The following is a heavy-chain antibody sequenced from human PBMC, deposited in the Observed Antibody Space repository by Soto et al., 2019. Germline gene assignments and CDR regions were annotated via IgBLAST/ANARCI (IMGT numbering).Heavy chain of an antibody. D-gene: IGHD5-12*01. CDR2: FDPEDGET. CDR1: GYTLTELS. Sequence: ASVKVSCKVSGYTLTELSIHWVRQAPGKGLEWMGGFDPEDGETIYAQKFQGRVTMTEDTSTDTAYMELSSLRSEDTAVYYCATVTSGYDFNGLFWGQGTLVTVSS. V-gene: IGHV1-24*01. CDR3: ATVTSGYDFNGLF. J-gene: IGHJ4*02.